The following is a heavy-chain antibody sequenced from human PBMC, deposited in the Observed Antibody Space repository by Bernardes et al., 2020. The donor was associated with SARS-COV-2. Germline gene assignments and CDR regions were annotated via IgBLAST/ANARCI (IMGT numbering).Heavy chain of an antibody. D-gene: IGHD2-8*01. CDR1: GFTFGDYA. V-gene: IGHV3-49*04. Sequence: GGSLRLSCTTSGFTFGDYAMSWVRQVPGKGLEWVGFIRSKVYGETTDYAASVKGRFTVSRDDSKSIAYLQMNSLRTEDTAVYYCTGDNVRYCNNNNCPKHYFDCWGQGTLVTVSS. J-gene: IGHJ4*02. CDR3: TGDNVRYCNNNNCPKHYFDC. CDR2: IRSKVYGETT.